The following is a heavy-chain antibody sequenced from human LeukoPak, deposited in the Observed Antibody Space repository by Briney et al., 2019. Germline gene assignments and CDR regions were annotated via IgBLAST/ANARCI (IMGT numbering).Heavy chain of an antibody. J-gene: IGHJ4*02. CDR1: GYSFTGYY. CDR3: ARDRGPDYYTHDY. D-gene: IGHD3-9*01. V-gene: IGHV1-2*02. CDR2: NKINSGGK. Sequence: GSVKVSCMDSGYSFTGYYMRWGRQAPGQGLEWVGLNKINSGGKNYAQKFQGKVTINSNTSITTANKELSRLKSDVTAVYCCARDRGPDYYTHDYWGQGTLVTVSS.